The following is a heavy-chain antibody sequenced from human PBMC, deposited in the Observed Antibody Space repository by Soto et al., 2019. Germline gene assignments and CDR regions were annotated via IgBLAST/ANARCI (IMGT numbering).Heavy chain of an antibody. V-gene: IGHV1-46*01. CDR3: ARGGGLRFLEWADWFDP. CDR1: GYTFTSYY. Sequence: QVQLVQSGAEVKKPGASVKVSCKASGYTFTSYYMHWVRQAPGQGLEWMGIINPSGGSTSYAQKFRGRVTMTRDTSTSTVYMELSSLRSEDTAVYYCARGGGLRFLEWADWFDPWGQGTLVTVSS. CDR2: INPSGGST. J-gene: IGHJ5*02. D-gene: IGHD3-3*01.